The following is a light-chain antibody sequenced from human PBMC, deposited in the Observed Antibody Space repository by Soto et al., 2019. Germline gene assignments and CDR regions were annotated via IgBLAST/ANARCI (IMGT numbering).Light chain of an antibody. V-gene: IGKV3-20*01. CDR2: GAS. Sequence: EIVLTQSPGTLSLSPGERATLSCRASQSVSSSYLAWYQQKPGQAPRLLIYGASSRATGIPNRFSGSGSGKYFTLTISRLEAEDFAVYYCQQYGSSPLTFGGGTKVEIK. J-gene: IGKJ4*01. CDR1: QSVSSSY. CDR3: QQYGSSPLT.